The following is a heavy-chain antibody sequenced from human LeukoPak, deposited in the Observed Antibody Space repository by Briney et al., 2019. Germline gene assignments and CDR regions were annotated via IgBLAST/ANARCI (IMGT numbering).Heavy chain of an antibody. Sequence: PGGSLRLSCAASGFIFSNYAITWIRQAPGKGLEWVSEISGSGESTYYGDSVKGRFTISRDNSKNTLYLQMNSLRAEDTAVYYCAKDLSSSWFEGWDNWGQGTLVTVSS. CDR2: ISGSGEST. CDR3: AKDLSSSWFEGWDN. CDR1: GFIFSNYA. V-gene: IGHV3-23*01. D-gene: IGHD6-13*01. J-gene: IGHJ4*02.